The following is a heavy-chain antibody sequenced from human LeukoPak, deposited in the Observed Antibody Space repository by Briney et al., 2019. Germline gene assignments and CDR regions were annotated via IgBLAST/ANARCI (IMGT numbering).Heavy chain of an antibody. CDR2: IYSGGST. D-gene: IGHD1-26*01. J-gene: IGHJ4*02. CDR3: ARGTTYSGSYPFDY. V-gene: IGHV3-53*01. CDR1: GFTVSSNY. Sequence: GGSLRLSCPASGFTVSSNYMSWVRQAPGKGLEWVSVIYSGGSTYYADSVKGRFTISRDNSKNTLYLQMNSLRAEDTAVYYCARGTTYSGSYPFDYWGQGTLVTVSS.